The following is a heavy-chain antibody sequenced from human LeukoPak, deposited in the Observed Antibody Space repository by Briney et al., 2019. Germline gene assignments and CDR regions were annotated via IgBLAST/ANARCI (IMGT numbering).Heavy chain of an antibody. D-gene: IGHD2-2*01. V-gene: IGHV4-30-4*01. CDR2: IYYSGST. J-gene: IGHJ6*04. CDR3: ARDRLVVPAVNYYYGMDV. Sequence: SETLSLTCTVSGGSISSGDYYWSWIRQPPGKGLEWIGYIYYSGSTYYNPSLKSRVTISVDTSKNQFSLKLSSVTAADTAVYYCARDRLVVPAVNYYYGMDVWGKGTTVTVSS. CDR1: GGSISSGDYY.